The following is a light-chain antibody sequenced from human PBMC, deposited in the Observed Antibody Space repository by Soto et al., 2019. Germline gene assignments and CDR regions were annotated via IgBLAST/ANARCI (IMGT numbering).Light chain of an antibody. Sequence: EIVFTQSPDTLSFSPGERSTPPFRGRQGGWHPLTWYQQKPGQGPKALLYDASNRATGIPARFSGSGSGTDFTLTISSLEPEDFAVYYCQQRSNWPPEVTFGPGTKVDIK. V-gene: IGKV3-11*01. CDR1: QGGWHP. CDR2: DAS. CDR3: QQRSNWPPEVT. J-gene: IGKJ3*01.